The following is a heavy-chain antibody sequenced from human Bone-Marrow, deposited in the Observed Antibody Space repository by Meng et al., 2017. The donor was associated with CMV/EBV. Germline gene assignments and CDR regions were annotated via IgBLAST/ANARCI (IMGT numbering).Heavy chain of an antibody. Sequence: GQLVGSGGGLVQPGGSLRLSCADSGFTFSSYWMHWVRQVPGEGLMWVSRINTDGSFTSYADSVKGRFTISRDNAKNTLYLQMNSLRVDDSAVYYCGRDLTGERNLWGQGTLVTVSS. CDR1: GFTFSSYW. J-gene: IGHJ4*02. V-gene: IGHV3-74*03. D-gene: IGHD7-27*01. CDR2: INTDGSFT. CDR3: GRDLTGERNL.